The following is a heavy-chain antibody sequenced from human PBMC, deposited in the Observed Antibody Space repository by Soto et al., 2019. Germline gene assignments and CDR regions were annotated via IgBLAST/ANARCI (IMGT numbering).Heavy chain of an antibody. CDR2: ISGSGGIT. CDR1: GFTFSGYG. Sequence: EVQLLQSGRGFVQPGGSLRLSCAASGFTFSGYGMIWVRQAPGKGLEWVSAISGSGGITYYAESVKGRFTISRDNSKNTQNLQMNGQTAEDTDVYYCARDGGVWEVHSWGQGTLVTVSS. CDR3: ARDGGVWEVHS. J-gene: IGHJ4*02. V-gene: IGHV3-23*01. D-gene: IGHD1-26*01.